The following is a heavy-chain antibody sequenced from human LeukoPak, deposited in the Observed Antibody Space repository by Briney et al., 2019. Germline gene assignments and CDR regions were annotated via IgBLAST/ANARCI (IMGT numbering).Heavy chain of an antibody. CDR2: ISGSGGST. CDR1: GFTFSSYA. J-gene: IGHJ5*02. CDR3: AKRHYYYGSGSPNWFDP. D-gene: IGHD3-10*01. Sequence: GGSLRLSCAASGFTFSSYAMSWVRQAPGEGLEWVSAISGSGGSTYYADSVKGRFTISRDNSKNTLYLQMNSLRAEDTAVYYCAKRHYYYGSGSPNWFDPWGQGTLVTVSS. V-gene: IGHV3-23*01.